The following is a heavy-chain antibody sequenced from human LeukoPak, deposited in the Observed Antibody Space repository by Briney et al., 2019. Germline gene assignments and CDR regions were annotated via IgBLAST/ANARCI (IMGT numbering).Heavy chain of an antibody. CDR3: TREGVYAPDPSSYHRAPFDI. V-gene: IGHV1-69*13. D-gene: IGHD3-16*02. Sequence: SVKVSCKASGGTFSSYAISWVRQAPGQGLEWMGGIIPIFGTANYAQKFQGRVTITADESTSTAYMELSSLRSEDTAVYYCTREGVYAPDPSSYHRAPFDIWGQGTVVIVSS. CDR2: IIPIFGTA. J-gene: IGHJ3*02. CDR1: GGTFSSYA.